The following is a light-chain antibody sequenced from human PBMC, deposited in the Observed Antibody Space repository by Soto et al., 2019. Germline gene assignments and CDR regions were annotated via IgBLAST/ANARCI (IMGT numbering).Light chain of an antibody. CDR2: AAS. CDR3: QQYNTYST. CDR1: QGISSW. Sequence: DIPMTQSPSSLSASVGYRVAITFRASQGISSWLAWYQHKPEKAPKSLIYAASSLQSGVPSRFSGSGSGTEFTLTISSLQPDDFATYYCQQYNTYSTFGQGTRLEIK. V-gene: IGKV1D-16*01. J-gene: IGKJ5*01.